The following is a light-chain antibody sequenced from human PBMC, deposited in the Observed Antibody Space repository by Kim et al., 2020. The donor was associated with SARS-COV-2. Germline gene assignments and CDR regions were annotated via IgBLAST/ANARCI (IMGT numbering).Light chain of an antibody. J-gene: IGKJ2*03. Sequence: LSQGESATLSCRASQSVSSSYLAWYQQKPGQAPRLLIYGASSRATGIPDRFSGSGSGTDFTLTISRLEPEDFAVYYCQQYGSSRYSFGQWSKLEI. CDR1: QSVSSSY. V-gene: IGKV3-20*01. CDR3: QQYGSSRYS. CDR2: GAS.